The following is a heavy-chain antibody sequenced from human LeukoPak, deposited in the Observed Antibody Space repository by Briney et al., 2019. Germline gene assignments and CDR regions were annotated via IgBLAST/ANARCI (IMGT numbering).Heavy chain of an antibody. V-gene: IGHV4-34*01. CDR1: GGSFSGYY. Sequence: SETLSLTCAVYGGSFSGYYWSWIRQPPRKGLEWIGEINHSGSTNYNPSLKSRVTISVDTSKHQFSLKLSSVTAADTAVYYCARGRYSSSWYEGVAFDIWGQGTMVTVSS. CDR3: ARGRYSSSWYEGVAFDI. CDR2: INHSGST. J-gene: IGHJ3*02. D-gene: IGHD6-13*01.